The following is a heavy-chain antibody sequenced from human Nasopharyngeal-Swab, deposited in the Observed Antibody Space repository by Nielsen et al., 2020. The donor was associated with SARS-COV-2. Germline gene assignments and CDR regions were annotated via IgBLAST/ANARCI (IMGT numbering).Heavy chain of an antibody. J-gene: IGHJ4*02. V-gene: IGHV5-51*01. CDR1: GYIFTSYW. CDR3: ARRDSKSSGVDH. CDR2: VNPGDSST. D-gene: IGHD6-6*01. Sequence: GESLKISCKGSGYIFTSYWITWVRQMPGKGPEWMGIVNPGDSSTRYSPSFEGQVTISADKSTSTAYLQWSSLKASDSGIYYCARRDSKSSGVDHWGQGTLVTVSS.